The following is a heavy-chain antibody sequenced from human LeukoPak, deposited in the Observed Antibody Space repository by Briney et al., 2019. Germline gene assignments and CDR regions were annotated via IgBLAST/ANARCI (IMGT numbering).Heavy chain of an antibody. CDR3: ARGRYSSSSGDHDAFDI. D-gene: IGHD6-6*01. CDR2: INSDESTT. V-gene: IGHV3-74*01. Sequence: PGGSLRLSCAASGFTFSSYWMHWVRQAPGKGLVWVSRINSDESTTNYADSVKGRFTISRDNAKNTLYLQMNSLRAEDTAVYYCARGRYSSSSGDHDAFDIWGQGTMVTVSS. CDR1: GFTFSSYW. J-gene: IGHJ3*02.